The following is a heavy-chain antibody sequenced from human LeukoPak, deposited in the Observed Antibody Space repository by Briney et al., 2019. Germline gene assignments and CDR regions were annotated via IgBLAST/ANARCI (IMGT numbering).Heavy chain of an antibody. J-gene: IGHJ4*02. V-gene: IGHV3-30*04. CDR2: ISYDGGYQ. CDR3: ATESSLSN. Sequence: GRSLRLSCVASGFNFGSYAMDWVRQAPGKGLEWVGDISYDGGYQSYAVSVRGRFTISRDNSKNTLYLQMNSLRAEDAAVYYCATESSLSNLGRGTLVTVSS. CDR1: GFNFGSYA.